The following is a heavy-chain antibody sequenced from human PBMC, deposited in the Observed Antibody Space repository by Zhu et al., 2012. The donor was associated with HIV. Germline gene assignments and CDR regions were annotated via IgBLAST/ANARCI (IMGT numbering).Heavy chain of an antibody. J-gene: IGHJ4*02. CDR3: ASSFTWSRESSETGYYFDY. Sequence: QVQLHQWGAGLLKPSETLSLTCAVYGGSFSGYYWTWIRQPPGKGLEWIGEINHSGSTNYNPSLKSRVTISVDTSKQQFSLKLSSVTAADTAVYYCASSFTWSRESSETGYYFDYVGQGTLVHRLL. V-gene: IGHV4-34*01. D-gene: IGHD3-10*01. CDR1: GGSFSGYY. CDR2: INHSGST.